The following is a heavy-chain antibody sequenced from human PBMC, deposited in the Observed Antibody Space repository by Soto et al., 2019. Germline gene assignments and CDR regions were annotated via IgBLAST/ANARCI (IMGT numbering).Heavy chain of an antibody. D-gene: IGHD2-15*01. Sequence: EVQLVESGGGLVQPGGSLRLSCAASGFTFSSYSMNWVRQAPGKGLEWVSYISSSSSTIYYADSVKGRFTISRDNAKNSLYLQMNSLRDEDTAVYYCARDRGGGPTQWAFDIWGQGTMVTVSS. V-gene: IGHV3-48*02. CDR2: ISSSSSTI. CDR1: GFTFSSYS. J-gene: IGHJ3*02. CDR3: ARDRGGGPTQWAFDI.